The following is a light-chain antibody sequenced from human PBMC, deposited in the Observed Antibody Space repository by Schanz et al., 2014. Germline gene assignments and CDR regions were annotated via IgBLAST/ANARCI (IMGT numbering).Light chain of an antibody. J-gene: IGLJ3*02. Sequence: QSALTQPASVSGSPGQSITISCTGTSSDVGGYNYVSWYQQDPGKVPKLLIYDVSNRPSGVSNRFSGSKSGNTASLTISGLQDEDESDYYCTSYTSSSTWVFGGGTKLTVL. CDR2: DVS. V-gene: IGLV2-14*01. CDR3: TSYTSSSTWV. CDR1: SSDVGGYNY.